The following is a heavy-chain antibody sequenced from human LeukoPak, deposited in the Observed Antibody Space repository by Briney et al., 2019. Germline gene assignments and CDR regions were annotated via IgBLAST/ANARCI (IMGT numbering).Heavy chain of an antibody. CDR2: INPKSGDT. CDR3: ARGGYYYNGDGYPYFFDY. D-gene: IGHD3-22*01. V-gene: IGHV1-2*02. CDR1: GDIFTGYY. J-gene: IGHJ4*02. Sequence: ASVKVSCKASGDIFTGYYMHWVRQAPGQGLEWMGWINPKSGDTNYGEKFQGRVTMTRDTSISTAFIELSSLISDDTAVYFCARGGYYYNGDGYPYFFDYWGQGTLVTVSS.